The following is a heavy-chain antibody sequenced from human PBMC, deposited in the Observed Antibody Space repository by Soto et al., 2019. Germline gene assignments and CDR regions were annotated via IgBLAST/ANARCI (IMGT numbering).Heavy chain of an antibody. CDR2: IIPIFGTA. V-gene: IGHV1-69*13. CDR1: GGTFSSDA. J-gene: IGHJ6*02. Sequence: ASLKGSCKAAGGTFSSDAISWVRQAPGQGLEWMGGIIPIFGTANYAQKFQGRVTITADESTSTAYMELSSLRSEDTAVYYCARASQWFGEDSYYYYGMDVWGQGTTVTVSS. D-gene: IGHD3-10*01. CDR3: ARASQWFGEDSYYYYGMDV.